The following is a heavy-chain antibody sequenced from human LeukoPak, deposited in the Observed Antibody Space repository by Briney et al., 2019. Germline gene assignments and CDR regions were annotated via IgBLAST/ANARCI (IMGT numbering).Heavy chain of an antibody. Sequence: ASVKVSCKASGGTFSSYAISWVRQAPGQGLEWMGGIIPIFGTANYAQKFQGRVTITADESTSTAYMELSSLRSEDTAVYYCARNSMRVVVVPAAIGHYWGQGTLVTVSS. CDR1: GGTFSSYA. J-gene: IGHJ4*02. V-gene: IGHV1-69*01. D-gene: IGHD2-2*02. CDR3: ARNSMRVVVVPAAIGHY. CDR2: IIPIFGTA.